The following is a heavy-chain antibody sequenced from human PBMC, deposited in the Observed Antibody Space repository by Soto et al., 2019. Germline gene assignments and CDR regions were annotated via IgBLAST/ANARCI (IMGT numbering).Heavy chain of an antibody. CDR3: ASQKLDVPAYSDS. J-gene: IGHJ4*02. D-gene: IGHD1-1*01. CDR1: GGSISSGGYS. Sequence: SDTLSLTCAVSGGSISSGGYSWSWIRQPPGKGLEWIGYIYHSGSTYYNPSLKSRVTISVDRSKNQFSLKLSSVTAADTAVYYCASQKLDVPAYSDSWGQGTLVTVSS. CDR2: IYHSGST. V-gene: IGHV4-30-2*01.